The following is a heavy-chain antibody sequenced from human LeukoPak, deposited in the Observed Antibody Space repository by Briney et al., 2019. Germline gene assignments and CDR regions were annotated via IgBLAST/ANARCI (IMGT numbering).Heavy chain of an antibody. J-gene: IGHJ4*02. Sequence: GGSLRLSCAASGFTFSSFAMSWVRQAPGKGLEWVSSVSANGISTYHAGSVKGRFTISRDNSKNTLYLQMNSLRAEDTAIYYCAPGGAAGNSYFDYWGQGTLVTVSS. D-gene: IGHD6-13*01. CDR3: APGGAAGNSYFDY. CDR1: GFTFSSFA. CDR2: VSANGIST. V-gene: IGHV3-23*01.